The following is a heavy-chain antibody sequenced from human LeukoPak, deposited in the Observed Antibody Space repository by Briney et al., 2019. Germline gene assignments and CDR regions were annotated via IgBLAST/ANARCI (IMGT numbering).Heavy chain of an antibody. Sequence: ASVKVSCKASGYTFTGHYMHWVRQAPGQGLEWMGRINPNSGGTNYAQKFQGRVTMARDTSISTAYMELSRLRSDDTAVYYCARAAYYYDSSGYDYYYYYYMDVWGKGTTVTVSS. CDR3: ARAAYYYDSSGYDYYYYYYMDV. CDR2: INPNSGGT. V-gene: IGHV1-2*06. CDR1: GYTFTGHY. D-gene: IGHD3-22*01. J-gene: IGHJ6*03.